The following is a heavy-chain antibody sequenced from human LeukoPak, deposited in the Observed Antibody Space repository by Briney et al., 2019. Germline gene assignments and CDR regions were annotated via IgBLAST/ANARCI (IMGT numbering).Heavy chain of an antibody. CDR2: ISSSSSYI. V-gene: IGHV3-11*06. D-gene: IGHD2-21*01. Sequence: GGSLRLSCAASGFTFSDYYMSWIRQAPGKGLEWVSSISSSSSYIYYADSVKGRFTISRDNAKNSLYLQMNSLRAEDTAVYYCAREVAWAPHNWFDPWGQGTLVTVSS. J-gene: IGHJ5*02. CDR3: AREVAWAPHNWFDP. CDR1: GFTFSDYY.